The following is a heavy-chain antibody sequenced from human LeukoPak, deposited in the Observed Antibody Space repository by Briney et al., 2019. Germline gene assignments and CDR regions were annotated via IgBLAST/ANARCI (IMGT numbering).Heavy chain of an antibody. J-gene: IGHJ4*02. CDR3: AARPTDAPVAPSDY. CDR1: GFTFNSYA. CDR2: ISGSGSST. Sequence: PGGSLRLSCAASGFTFNSYAMNWVRQAPGKGLEWVSVISGSGSSTYYADSVKGRFTISRDNSKNTLYLQMNSLRVDDTATYYCAARPTDAPVAPSDYWGQGTLVTVSS. D-gene: IGHD6-19*01. V-gene: IGHV3-23*01.